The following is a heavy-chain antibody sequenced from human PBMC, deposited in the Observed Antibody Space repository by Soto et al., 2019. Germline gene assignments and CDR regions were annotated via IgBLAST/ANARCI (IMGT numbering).Heavy chain of an antibody. CDR2: ISSSSYI. Sequence: GGSLRLSCAASGFTFSSYSMNWVRQAPGKGLEWVSSISSSSYIYYADSVKGRFTISRDNAKNSLYLQMNSLRAEDTAVYYCAREPPPNPSTGFDYWGQGTLVTVSS. J-gene: IGHJ4*02. V-gene: IGHV3-21*01. CDR3: AREPPPNPSTGFDY. D-gene: IGHD6-19*01. CDR1: GFTFSSYS.